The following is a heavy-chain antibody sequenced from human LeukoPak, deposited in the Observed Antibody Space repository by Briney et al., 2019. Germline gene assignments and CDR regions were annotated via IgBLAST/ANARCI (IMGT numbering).Heavy chain of an antibody. CDR2: ISAYNGNT. D-gene: IGHD3-10*01. V-gene: IGHV1-18*01. CDR3: ARSKGYYGSGSPSLYYFDY. CDR1: GYTFTSYG. Sequence: ASVKVSCKASGYTFTSYGISWVRQAPGQGLEWMGWISAYNGNTNYAQKLQGRVTMTTDTSTSTAYMELRSLRSDDTAVYYCARSKGYYGSGSPSLYYFDYWGQGTLVTVSS. J-gene: IGHJ4*02.